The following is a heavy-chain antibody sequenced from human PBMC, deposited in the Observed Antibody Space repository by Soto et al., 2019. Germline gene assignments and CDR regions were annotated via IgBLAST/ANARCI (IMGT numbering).Heavy chain of an antibody. J-gene: IGHJ4*02. V-gene: IGHV1-24*01. Sequence: ASVKVSCKVSGYTLTELSMHWVRQAPGQGLEWMGGIDPEDGVANYAQKFQGRVTITADKSTSTAYMELSSLRSEDTAVYYCARDLRYSSSWYRDYWGQGTLVTVSS. D-gene: IGHD6-13*01. CDR2: IDPEDGVA. CDR3: ARDLRYSSSWYRDY. CDR1: GYTLTELS.